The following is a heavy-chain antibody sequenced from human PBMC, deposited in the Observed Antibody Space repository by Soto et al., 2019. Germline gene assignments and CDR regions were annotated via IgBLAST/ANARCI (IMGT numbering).Heavy chain of an antibody. CDR2: IIPIPGTA. CDR3: ARSQGSSTSLEIYYYYYYGMDV. V-gene: IGHV1-69*01. CDR1: GGTFGSYA. Sequence: QVQLVQSGAEVKKPGSSVKVSCKASGGTFGSYAISWVRQAPGQGLEWMGGIIPIPGTANYAQKFQGRGTIAADESTSTACMELSSLRSEDTAVYYCARSQGSSTSLEIYYYYYYGMDVWGQGTTVTVSS. J-gene: IGHJ6*02. D-gene: IGHD2-2*01.